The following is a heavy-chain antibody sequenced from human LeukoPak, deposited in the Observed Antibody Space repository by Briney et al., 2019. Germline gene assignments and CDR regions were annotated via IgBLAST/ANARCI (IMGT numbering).Heavy chain of an antibody. CDR2: LSSSGSTT. CDR3: ARGAYSGDY. J-gene: IGHJ4*02. D-gene: IGHD3-16*01. CDR1: GFTFSNYA. V-gene: IGHV3-23*01. Sequence: GGSLRLSCAASGFTFSNYAMSWVRQAPGKGLEWVSILSSSGSTTFYADSVKGRFTISRDNSKNTLYLQMNSLRAEDTAVYYCARGAYSGDYWGQGTLVTVSS.